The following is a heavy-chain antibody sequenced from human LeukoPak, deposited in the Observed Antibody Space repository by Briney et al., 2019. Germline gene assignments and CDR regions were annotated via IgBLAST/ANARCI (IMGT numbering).Heavy chain of an antibody. CDR1: GGTFSSYA. D-gene: IGHD1-26*01. CDR3: ARDRERAPIDASDI. Sequence: SVKVSCKASGGTFSSYAISWVRQAPGQGLEWMGGIIPIFGTANYAQKFQGRVTITADESTSTAYMELSSLRSEDTAVYYCARDRERAPIDASDIWGQGTMVTVSS. CDR2: IIPIFGTA. J-gene: IGHJ3*02. V-gene: IGHV1-69*13.